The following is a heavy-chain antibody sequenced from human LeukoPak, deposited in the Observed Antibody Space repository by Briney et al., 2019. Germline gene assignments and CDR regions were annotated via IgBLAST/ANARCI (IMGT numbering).Heavy chain of an antibody. CDR1: GGSLSGYY. CDR3: ARGRIAVAGTCAFDI. J-gene: IGHJ3*02. Sequence: PSETLSLTCAVYGGSLSGYYWSWIRQPPGKGLEWIGEINHSGSTNYNPSLKSRVTISVDTSKNQFSLKLSSVTAADTAVYYCARGRIAVAGTCAFDIWGQGTMVTVSS. CDR2: INHSGST. D-gene: IGHD6-13*01. V-gene: IGHV4-34*01.